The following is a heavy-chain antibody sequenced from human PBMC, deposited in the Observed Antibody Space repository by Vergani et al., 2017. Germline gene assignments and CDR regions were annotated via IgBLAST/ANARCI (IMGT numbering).Heavy chain of an antibody. Sequence: QVQLVQSGAEVKKPGSSVKVSCKASGGTFSSYAISWVRQAPGQGLEWMGRIIPIFGTANYAQKFQGRVTITADESTSTAYMELSSLRSEDTAVYYCARADIVVVVAATPREEYYFDYWGQGTLVTVSS. CDR3: ARADIVVVVAATPREEYYFDY. D-gene: IGHD2-15*01. J-gene: IGHJ4*02. CDR2: IIPIFGTA. CDR1: GGTFSSYA. V-gene: IGHV1-69*18.